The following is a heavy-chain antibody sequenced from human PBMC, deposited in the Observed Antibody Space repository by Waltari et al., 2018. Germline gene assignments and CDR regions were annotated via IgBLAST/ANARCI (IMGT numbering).Heavy chain of an antibody. CDR1: GFSLRSSGVG. CDR3: AHSDLDFWSGPPSLGMDV. D-gene: IGHD3-3*01. V-gene: IGHV2-5*01. J-gene: IGHJ6*02. Sequence: QITLKESGPTPVKPTQTLTLTCTFSGFSLRSSGVGVGWIRQPPGQALEWLALIYWNDDKRYSPSLKSRLTITKDTSKNQVVLTMTNMDPVDTATYYCAHSDLDFWSGPPSLGMDVWGQGTTVTVSS. CDR2: IYWNDDK.